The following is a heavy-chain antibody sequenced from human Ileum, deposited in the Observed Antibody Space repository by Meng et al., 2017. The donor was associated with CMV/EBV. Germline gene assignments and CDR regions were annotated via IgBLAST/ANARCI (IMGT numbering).Heavy chain of an antibody. Sequence: CKTSGYTFTTNKIIWVRQAPGQGPEWMGWIDTNTGNPTYAQDFTGRFVFSLDTSVNTAYLHISSLKAEDTAVYYCARDGLSGRYFDYWGQGSLVTVSS. CDR2: IDTNTGNP. CDR1: GYTFTTNK. J-gene: IGHJ4*02. D-gene: IGHD1-26*01. V-gene: IGHV7-4-1*02. CDR3: ARDGLSGRYFDY.